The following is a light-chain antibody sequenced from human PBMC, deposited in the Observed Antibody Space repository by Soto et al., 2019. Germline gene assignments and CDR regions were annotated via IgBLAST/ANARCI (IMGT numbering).Light chain of an antibody. J-gene: IGKJ1*01. V-gene: IGKV1-5*01. CDR2: AAS. CDR1: QSISSW. CDR3: QQYNSYWT. Sequence: DIQMTQSPSILSASVGDRVTITCRASQSISSWLAWYQQKPGKAPKLLIYAASSLQSGVPSRFSDSGSGTEFTLTISSLQPDDFATYYCQQYNSYWTFGQGTKGDIK.